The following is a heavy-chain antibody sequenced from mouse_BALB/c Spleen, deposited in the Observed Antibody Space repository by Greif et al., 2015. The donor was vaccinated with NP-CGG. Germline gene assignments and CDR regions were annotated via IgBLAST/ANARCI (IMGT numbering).Heavy chain of an antibody. CDR3: ARRTGTEAMDY. Sequence: QVQLQQSGSELVKPGASVKISCKASGYTFTDYYINWVKQKPGQGLEWIGWIYPGSGNTKYNEKFKGKATLTVDTSSSTAYMQLISLTSEDPAVYFCARRTGTEAMDYWGQGTSVTVSS. CDR1: GYTFTDYY. D-gene: IGHD4-1*01. J-gene: IGHJ4*01. CDR2: IYPGSGNT. V-gene: IGHV1-84*02.